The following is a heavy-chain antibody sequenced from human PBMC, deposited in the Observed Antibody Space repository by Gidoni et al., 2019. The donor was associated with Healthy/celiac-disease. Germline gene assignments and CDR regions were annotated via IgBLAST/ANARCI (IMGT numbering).Heavy chain of an antibody. J-gene: IGHJ6*02. CDR2: IWYDGSNK. CDR3: ARDPGYCSGGSCYYYGMDV. Sequence: QVQLVESGGGVVQPGRSLRLSCAASGFTFSSYGMHWVRQAPGKGLEWVAVIWYDGSNKYYEDSVKGRFTISRDNSKNTLYLQMNSLRAEDTAVYYCARDPGYCSGGSCYYYGMDVWGQGTTVTVSS. V-gene: IGHV3-33*01. CDR1: GFTFSSYG. D-gene: IGHD2-15*01.